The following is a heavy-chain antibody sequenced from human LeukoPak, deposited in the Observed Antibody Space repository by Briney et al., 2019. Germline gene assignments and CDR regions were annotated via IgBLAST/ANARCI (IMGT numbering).Heavy chain of an antibody. D-gene: IGHD5-18*01. Sequence: GGSLRLSCAASGFTFSSYAMSWVRQAPGKGLEWVSAISGCGGGTYYADSVKGRFTISRDNSKNTLYLQMNSLRAEDTAVYYCAKDITAMGDYWGQGTLVTVSS. CDR3: AKDITAMGDY. V-gene: IGHV3-23*01. J-gene: IGHJ4*02. CDR1: GFTFSSYA. CDR2: ISGCGGGT.